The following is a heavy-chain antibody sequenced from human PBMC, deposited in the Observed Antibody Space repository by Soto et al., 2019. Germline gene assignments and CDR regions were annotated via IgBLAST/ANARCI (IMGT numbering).Heavy chain of an antibody. CDR1: GFTFSSYG. CDR2: IWYDGSNK. Sequence: ASGFTFSSYGMHWVRQAPGKGLEWVAVIWYDGSNKYYADSVKGRFTISRDNSKNTLYLQMNSLRAEDTAVYYCARVRRFLDVWGQGTTVTVSS. CDR3: ARVRRFLDV. J-gene: IGHJ6*02. D-gene: IGHD3-3*01. V-gene: IGHV3-33*01.